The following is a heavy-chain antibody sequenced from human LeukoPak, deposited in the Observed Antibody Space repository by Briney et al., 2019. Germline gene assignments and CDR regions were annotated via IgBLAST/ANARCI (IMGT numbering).Heavy chain of an antibody. CDR1: GFTFADYA. CDR3: AKDDRVYSSSSDPHFDY. D-gene: IGHD6-6*01. Sequence: GGSLRLSCTTSGFTFADYAMSWVRQAPEKGLECVSTISGSGSDTYYADSVRGRFTISRDNSMKTLNLQMNSLRAEDTAVYYCAKDDRVYSSSSDPHFDYWGQGTLATVSS. CDR2: ISGSGSDT. V-gene: IGHV3-23*01. J-gene: IGHJ4*02.